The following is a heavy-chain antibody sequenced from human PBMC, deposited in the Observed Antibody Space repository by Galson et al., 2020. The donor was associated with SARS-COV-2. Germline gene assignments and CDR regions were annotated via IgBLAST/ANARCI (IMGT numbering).Heavy chain of an antibody. D-gene: IGHD1-26*01. CDR2: IDWDGDK. V-gene: IGHV2-70*17. CDR3: ARMLVEATGYYYMDV. Sequence: SGPTLVKPTQTLTLTCDFSGFSLTTTAMCVSWIRQPPGKALEWLARIDWDGDKFHSTSLKTRLTISKDTSKNQVVLTMTNMDPVDTATYYCARMLVEATGYYYMDVWGKGTTVTVSS. CDR1: GFSLTTTAMC. J-gene: IGHJ6*03.